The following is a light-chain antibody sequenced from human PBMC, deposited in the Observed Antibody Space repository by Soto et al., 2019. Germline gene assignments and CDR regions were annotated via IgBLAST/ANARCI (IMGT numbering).Light chain of an antibody. Sequence: IQLTQSPSSLSASVGDRVTITCRASQDISTYLAWYRQKPGKAPKLLIYTASTLQSGVPSRFSGSGSGTDFTLTISSLQPEDFATYYCQQLNSYPLTFGGGTKVDI. CDR3: QQLNSYPLT. CDR2: TAS. CDR1: QDISTY. J-gene: IGKJ4*01. V-gene: IGKV1-9*01.